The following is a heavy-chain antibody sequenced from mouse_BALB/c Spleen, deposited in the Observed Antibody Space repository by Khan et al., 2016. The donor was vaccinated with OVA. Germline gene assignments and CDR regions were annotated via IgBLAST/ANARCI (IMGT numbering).Heavy chain of an antibody. CDR1: GYTFTNYG. J-gene: IGHJ1*01. CDR2: INTYTGEP. CDR3: ARYSSDWYAGV. V-gene: IGHV9-1*02. Sequence: QILIVQSGPELKKPGETVKISCNASGYTFTNYGMNWVKQAPGKGLKWTGWINTYTGEPTYADDFKGRFAFFLDTSASTAYFQITNLKNDELTTEVCARYSSDWYAGVWGAGTMVTVSS.